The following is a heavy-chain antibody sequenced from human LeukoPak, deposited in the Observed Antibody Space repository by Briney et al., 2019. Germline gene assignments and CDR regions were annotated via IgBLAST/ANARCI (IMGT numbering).Heavy chain of an antibody. CDR3: AKATIGYYDFWSGYSLFDY. CDR2: ISGTGSAT. D-gene: IGHD3-3*01. J-gene: IGHJ4*02. V-gene: IGHV3-23*01. CDR1: GFTFSDYA. Sequence: GGSLRLSCAISGFTFSDYAMSWVRQAPGKGLEWVSLISGTGSATYYADSVKGRFTISRDNSKNTLYLQMNSLRAEDTAVYYCAKATIGYYDFWSGYSLFDYWGQGTLVTVSS.